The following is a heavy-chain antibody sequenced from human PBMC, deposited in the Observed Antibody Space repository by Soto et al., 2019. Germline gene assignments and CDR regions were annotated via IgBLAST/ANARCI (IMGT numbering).Heavy chain of an antibody. CDR1: GYTFTNDY. D-gene: IGHD3-10*01. CDR3: ARASWDRVRGVKEIDY. Sequence: QVQLVQSGAEVKKPGASVKVSCKASGYTFTNDYMHWVRQAPGQGLEWMGIINPSTGTTSYAQKFQGRVTMTRETSTSTVHMELSSLRSDDTAVYYYARASWDRVRGVKEIDYWGQGTLVTVSS. J-gene: IGHJ4*02. CDR2: INPSTGTT. V-gene: IGHV1-46*01.